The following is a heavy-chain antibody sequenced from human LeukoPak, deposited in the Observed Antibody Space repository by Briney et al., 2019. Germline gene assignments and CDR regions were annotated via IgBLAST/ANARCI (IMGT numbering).Heavy chain of an antibody. J-gene: IGHJ4*02. CDR3: ARDQGSLTRSWYTGY. CDR1: GYTFTSYG. D-gene: IGHD6-13*01. CDR2: INPYSGDT. Sequence: ASVKVSCKASGYTFTSYGISWVRQAPGQGLEWMGRINPYSGDTSFAQKFQGRVTMTRDTSITTAYMDLSSLTPDDTAVYFCARDQGSLTRSWYTGYWGQGTQVTVSS. V-gene: IGHV1-2*06.